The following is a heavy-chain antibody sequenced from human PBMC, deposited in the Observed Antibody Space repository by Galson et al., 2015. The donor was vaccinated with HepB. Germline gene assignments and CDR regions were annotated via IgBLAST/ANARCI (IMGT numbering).Heavy chain of an antibody. CDR2: ISSSSSYI. D-gene: IGHD6-19*01. Sequence: SLRLSCAASGSTFSSYSMNWVRQAPGKGLEWVSSISSSSSYIYYADSVKGRFTISRDNAKNSLYLQMNSLRAEDTAVYYCARSPSSGSKWLVLGGYYFDYWGQGTLVTVSS. CDR3: ARSPSSGSKWLVLGGYYFDY. CDR1: GSTFSSYS. J-gene: IGHJ4*02. V-gene: IGHV3-21*01.